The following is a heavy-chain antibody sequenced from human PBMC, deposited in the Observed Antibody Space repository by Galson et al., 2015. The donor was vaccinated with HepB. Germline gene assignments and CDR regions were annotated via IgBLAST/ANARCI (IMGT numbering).Heavy chain of an antibody. V-gene: IGHV3-23*01. CDR3: APHDGSISQPFDY. CDR2: ISGSGGST. CDR1: GFTFSSYA. Sequence: SLRLSCAASGFTFSSYAMSWVRQAPGKGLEWVSAISGSGGSTYYADSVKGRFTISRDNSKNTLYLQMNSLRAEDTAVYYCAPHDGSISQPFDYWGQGTLVTVSS. D-gene: IGHD4-23*01. J-gene: IGHJ4*02.